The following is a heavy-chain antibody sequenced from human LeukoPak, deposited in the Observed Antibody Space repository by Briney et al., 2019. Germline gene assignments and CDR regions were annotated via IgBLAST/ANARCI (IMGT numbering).Heavy chain of an antibody. CDR1: GGSISSGGYS. CDR3: ARDRYYYDSSGYYRPVGYFDL. D-gene: IGHD3-22*01. V-gene: IGHV4-30-2*01. CDR2: IYHSGST. J-gene: IGHJ2*01. Sequence: SETLSLTCAVSGGSISSGGYSWSWIRQPPGKGLEWIGYIYHSGSTYYNPSLKSRVTISVDRSKNQFSLKLSSVTAADTAVYYCARDRYYYDSSGYYRPVGYFDLWGRGTLVIVSS.